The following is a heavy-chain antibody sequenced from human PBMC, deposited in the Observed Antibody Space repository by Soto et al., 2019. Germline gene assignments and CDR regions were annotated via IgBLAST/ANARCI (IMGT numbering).Heavy chain of an antibody. CDR2: INSKTDGGTT. CDR3: TARYDSSGYYGDY. Sequence: EVQLVESGGGLVKPGGSLRLSCAASGFTFSNAWMSWVRQAPGKGLEWVGRINSKTDGGTTDYAAPVKGRFTISRDESKNTLYLQMNSLKTEDTSVYDCTARYDSSGYYGDYWGQGTLVTVSS. V-gene: IGHV3-15*01. J-gene: IGHJ4*02. CDR1: GFTFSNAW. D-gene: IGHD3-22*01.